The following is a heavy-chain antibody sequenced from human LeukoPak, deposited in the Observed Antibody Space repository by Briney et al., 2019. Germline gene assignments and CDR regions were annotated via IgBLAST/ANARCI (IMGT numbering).Heavy chain of an antibody. J-gene: IGHJ4*02. Sequence: PSETLSLTCTVSGGSISSSTYYWGWIRKPPGKGLEWIGRIYYSVYTYYNPSLKIRVTISVDTSKNQFSLKLSSVTAADTAVYYCARGALGIVDTIIGFFDYWGQGTLVTVSS. CDR3: ARGALGIVDTIIGFFDY. CDR2: IYYSVYT. V-gene: IGHV4-39*07. CDR1: GGSISSSTYY. D-gene: IGHD5-12*01.